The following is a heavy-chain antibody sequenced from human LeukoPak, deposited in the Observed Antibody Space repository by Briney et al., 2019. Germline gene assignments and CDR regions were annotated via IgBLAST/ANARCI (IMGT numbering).Heavy chain of an antibody. V-gene: IGHV4-59*08. J-gene: IGHJ1*01. Sequence: PSETLSLTCTVSGGSISSYYWSWIRQPPGKGLEWIGYIYYSGSTSYNPSLKSRVTISVDTSKNQFSLKLSSVTAADTAVYYCARSLGTEYFQHWGQGTLVTVSS. CDR3: ARSLGTEYFQH. CDR1: GGSISSYY. CDR2: IYYSGST.